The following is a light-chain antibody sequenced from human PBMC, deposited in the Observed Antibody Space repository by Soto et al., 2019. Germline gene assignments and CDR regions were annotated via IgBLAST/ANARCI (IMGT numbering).Light chain of an antibody. CDR2: AAS. CDR1: QDIRSW. V-gene: IGKV1D-12*01. Sequence: DIQMTQSPSSVSASVGDRVTITCRASQDIRSWLGWYQQKPGKAPKLLIYAASSLQSGVPSRFSGSGSGTDFTLTISSLQPEDFATYYCQQANSFPYTFGQGTKLEIK. J-gene: IGKJ2*01. CDR3: QQANSFPYT.